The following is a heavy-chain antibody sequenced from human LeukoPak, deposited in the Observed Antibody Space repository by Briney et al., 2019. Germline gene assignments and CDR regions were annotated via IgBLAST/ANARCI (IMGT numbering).Heavy chain of an antibody. Sequence: GGSLRLSCAASGFTFSSYLMNWVRQAPGKGLEWVAYISSGSSTIYYADSVKGRFTISRDNTKNSLYLQMNALRAEDTAVYYCARDPRWRFDYWGQGTLVTVSS. CDR1: GFTFSSYL. CDR3: ARDPRWRFDY. V-gene: IGHV3-48*04. D-gene: IGHD3-16*02. J-gene: IGHJ4*02. CDR2: ISSGSSTI.